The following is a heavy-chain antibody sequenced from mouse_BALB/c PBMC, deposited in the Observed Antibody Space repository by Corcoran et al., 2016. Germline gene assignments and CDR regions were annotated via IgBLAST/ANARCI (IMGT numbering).Heavy chain of an antibody. V-gene: IGHV8-12*01. J-gene: IGHJ3*01. CDR2: IFWDDDK. CDR1: GFTLSTSDMG. CDR3: ARSMITTTEFAY. D-gene: IGHD2-4*01. Sequence: QVTLKESGPGILQPSQTLSLTCSFSGFTLSTSDMGVSWIRQPSGKGLEWLAHIFWDDDKRNNPSLKSRLTISKDTSRNQVFLKITSVDTADTATYYCARSMITTTEFAYWGQGTLVTVSA.